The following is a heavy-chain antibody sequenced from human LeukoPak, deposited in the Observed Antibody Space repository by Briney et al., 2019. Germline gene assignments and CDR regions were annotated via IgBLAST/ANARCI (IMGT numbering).Heavy chain of an antibody. V-gene: IGHV4-34*01. J-gene: IGHJ4*02. CDR2: INHSGST. D-gene: IGHD2-21*02. Sequence: SETLSLTCAVYGGSFSGYYWSWIRQPPGKGLEWIGEINHSGSTNYNPSLKSRVTISVDTSKNQFSLKLSTVTAADTAVYYCVRSPQTYCGGDCSPDYWGQGTLVTVSS. CDR3: VRSPQTYCGGDCSPDY. CDR1: GGSFSGYY.